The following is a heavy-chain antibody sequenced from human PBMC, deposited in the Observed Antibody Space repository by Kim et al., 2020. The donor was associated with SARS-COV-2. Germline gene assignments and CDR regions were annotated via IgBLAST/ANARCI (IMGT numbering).Heavy chain of an antibody. V-gene: IGHV3-33*01. D-gene: IGHD3-22*01. CDR3: ARESYYYDSSRNWYFDL. CDR1: GFTFSSYG. CDR2: IWYDGSNK. J-gene: IGHJ2*01. Sequence: GGSLRLSCAASGFTFSSYGMHWVRQAPGKGLEWVAVIWYDGSNKYYADSVKGRFTISRDNSKNTLYLQMNSLRAEDTAVYYCARESYYYDSSRNWYFDLWGRGTLVTVSS.